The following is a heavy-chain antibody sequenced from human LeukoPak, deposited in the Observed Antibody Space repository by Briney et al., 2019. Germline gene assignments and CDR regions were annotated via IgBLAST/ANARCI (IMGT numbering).Heavy chain of an antibody. Sequence: ASVKVSCEASGYTFTSYGISWVRQAPGQGLEWMGWISTYNGNTNYAQKLQGRVTMTTDTSTSTAYMELRSLRSDDTAVYYCARDLEYSSGWYFDYWGQGTLVTVSS. J-gene: IGHJ4*02. CDR2: ISTYNGNT. D-gene: IGHD6-19*01. CDR1: GYTFTSYG. CDR3: ARDLEYSSGWYFDY. V-gene: IGHV1-18*04.